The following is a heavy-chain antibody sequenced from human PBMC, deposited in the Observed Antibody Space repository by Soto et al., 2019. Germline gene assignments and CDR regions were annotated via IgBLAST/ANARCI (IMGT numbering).Heavy chain of an antibody. CDR2: IYYSGTT. J-gene: IGHJ4*02. Sequence: QVQLQESGPGLVEPSETLSLTCIVSGGSISTYYWSWIRQPPGKGLEWIGYIYYSGTTSYNPSLKSRVTLAVDASKEQFALKLISVTDADTAVYLCARGYSTRLYYFDYWGQGTLVTVSS. CDR1: GGSISTYY. CDR3: ARGYSTRLYYFDY. V-gene: IGHV4-59*01. D-gene: IGHD6-13*01.